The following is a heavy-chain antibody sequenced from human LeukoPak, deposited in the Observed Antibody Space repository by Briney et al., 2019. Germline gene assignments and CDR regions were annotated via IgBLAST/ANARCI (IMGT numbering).Heavy chain of an antibody. Sequence: KPSETLSLTCTVSGVSISSYSWSWIRQPPGKGLEWIGYIYSSGRTNHNPSLKSRVTISVSTSRNQFSLKLSSVTAADTAVYYCARHLDYGDHQGAFDIWGQGTMVTVSS. CDR1: GVSISSYS. D-gene: IGHD4-17*01. CDR3: ARHLDYGDHQGAFDI. V-gene: IGHV4-59*08. J-gene: IGHJ3*02. CDR2: IYSSGRT.